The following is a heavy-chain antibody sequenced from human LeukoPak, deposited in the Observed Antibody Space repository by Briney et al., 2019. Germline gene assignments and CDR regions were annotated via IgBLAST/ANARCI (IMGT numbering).Heavy chain of an antibody. Sequence: GGSLRLSCAASGFTFGSYSMNWVRQVPGRGLQWVSSISTTSRYIYYADSVKGRFTVSRDNAKNSLSLQMNSLGAEDTAVYYCARCYASGSYGIDYWGQGTRVTVSS. J-gene: IGHJ4*02. CDR3: ARCYASGSYGIDY. CDR2: ISTTSRYI. D-gene: IGHD3-10*01. CDR1: GFTFGSYS. V-gene: IGHV3-21*01.